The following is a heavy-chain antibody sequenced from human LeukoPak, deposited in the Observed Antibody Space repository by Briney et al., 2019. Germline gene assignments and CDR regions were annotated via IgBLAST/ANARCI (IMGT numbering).Heavy chain of an antibody. CDR3: ARVPHDYSDYVAY. J-gene: IGHJ4*02. V-gene: IGHV3-48*04. CDR1: GFSFDTYG. Sequence: GGTLRLSCAASGFSFDTYGMNWFRQAPGKGLEWVAYIRFSSTTIFYADFVKGRFTISRDNAQNSLYLQMSSLRAEDTAVYYCARVPHDYSDYVAYWGQGTLVTVSS. D-gene: IGHD4-11*01. CDR2: IRFSSTTI.